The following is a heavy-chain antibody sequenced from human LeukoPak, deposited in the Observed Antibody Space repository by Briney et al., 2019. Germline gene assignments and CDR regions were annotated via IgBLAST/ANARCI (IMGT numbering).Heavy chain of an antibody. Sequence: SSETLSLTCTVSTGSMPTYYWSWIRQPPGEGLEWIGFIWNSGITNYNPSLKSRITISADTSKNQFSLKLSSVTAADTAVYYCARLVYDTSDYYYFDHWGQGTLVTDSS. CDR2: IWNSGIT. CDR1: TGSMPTYY. CDR3: ARLVYDTSDYYYFDH. D-gene: IGHD3-22*01. J-gene: IGHJ4*02. V-gene: IGHV4-59*08.